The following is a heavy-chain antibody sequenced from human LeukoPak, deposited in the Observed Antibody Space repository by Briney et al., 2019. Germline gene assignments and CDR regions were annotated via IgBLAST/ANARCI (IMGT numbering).Heavy chain of an antibody. D-gene: IGHD3-22*01. V-gene: IGHV3-33*05. Sequence: GGCLRLSCAASGFTFSVYGMHWVRQAPGKGLGSVVVIVHDGIMTNYADSVKGRFTFSRANSKSTLYLQMNSLRAEDTAVYYCARDLTSGYHDYWGQGTLVSVSS. CDR2: IVHDGIMT. CDR1: GFTFSVYG. J-gene: IGHJ4*02. CDR3: ARDLTSGYHDY.